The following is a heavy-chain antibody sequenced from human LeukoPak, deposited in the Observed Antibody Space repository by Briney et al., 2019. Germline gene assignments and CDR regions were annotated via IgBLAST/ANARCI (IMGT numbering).Heavy chain of an antibody. J-gene: IGHJ4*02. CDR1: GYTFTGYY. V-gene: IGHV1-46*01. D-gene: IGHD5-12*01. Sequence: ASVKVSCKASGYTFTGYYMHWVRQAPGQGLEWMGWINPNSGGSTSYAQKFEGRVTMTRDTSTSTVYMELSSLRSEDTAVYYCARAGYSGCDWEGYWGQGTLVTVSS. CDR3: ARAGYSGCDWEGY. CDR2: INPNSGGST.